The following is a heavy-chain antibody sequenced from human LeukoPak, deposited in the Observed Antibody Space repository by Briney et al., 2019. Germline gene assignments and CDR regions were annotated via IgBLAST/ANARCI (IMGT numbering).Heavy chain of an antibody. Sequence: GGSLRLSCAASGFTFSSYWMHWVRQAPGRGLVWVSRINSDGSSTSYADSVKGRFTISRDNAKNTLYLQMNSLRDEDTAVYYCARGVVPGTFDYWGQGTLVTVSS. CDR2: INSDGSST. J-gene: IGHJ4*02. D-gene: IGHD2-21*02. V-gene: IGHV3-74*01. CDR1: GFTFSSYW. CDR3: ARGVVPGTFDY.